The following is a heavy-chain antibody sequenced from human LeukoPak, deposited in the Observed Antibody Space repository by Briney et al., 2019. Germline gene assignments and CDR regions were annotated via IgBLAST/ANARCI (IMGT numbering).Heavy chain of an antibody. CDR3: ARGNRGGLAAAVFDY. J-gene: IGHJ4*02. D-gene: IGHD6-13*01. Sequence: SETLSLTCAVYGGSFSGYCWSWIRQPPGKGLEWIGEINHSGSTNYNPSLKSRVTISVDTSKNQFSLKLSSVTAADTAVYYCARGNRGGLAAAVFDYWGQGTLVTVSS. CDR2: INHSGST. CDR1: GGSFSGYC. V-gene: IGHV4-34*01.